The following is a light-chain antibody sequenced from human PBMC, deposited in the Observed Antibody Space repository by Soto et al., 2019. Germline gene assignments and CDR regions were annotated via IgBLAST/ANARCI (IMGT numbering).Light chain of an antibody. CDR1: QSISSY. J-gene: IGKJ1*01. V-gene: IGKV1-39*01. Sequence: DIQMTQSPSSLSASVGDRVTITCRASQSISSYLNWYQQKPGKAPKLLIYAASSLQSGVPSRFSGSGSETHFTLTISSLQPEDFATYSCQQSYSTTWTFGQGTKV. CDR3: QQSYSTTWT. CDR2: AAS.